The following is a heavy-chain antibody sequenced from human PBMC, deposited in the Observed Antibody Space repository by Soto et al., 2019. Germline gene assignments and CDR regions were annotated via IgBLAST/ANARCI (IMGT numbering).Heavy chain of an antibody. J-gene: IGHJ1*01. CDR3: EKVLGLYTVVNPLQH. CDR2: ISGSGGST. D-gene: IGHD2-15*01. Sequence: GGSLRLSCAASGFTFSSYAMSWVRQAPGKGLEWVSAISGSGGSTYYADSVKGRFTISRDNSKNTLYLQMNSLRAEDTAVYYCEKVLGLYTVVNPLQHCGQGPLVTVYS. V-gene: IGHV3-23*01. CDR1: GFTFSSYA.